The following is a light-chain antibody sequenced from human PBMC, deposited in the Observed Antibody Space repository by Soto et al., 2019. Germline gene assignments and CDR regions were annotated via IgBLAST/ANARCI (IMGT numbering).Light chain of an antibody. CDR2: AAS. CDR3: QXXXXAPYX. Sequence: DIQMTQSPSSLSASVGDRVTITCRASQGISNYLAWYQQKPGKVPKVLIYAASTLQSGVPSRFSGSGSGTDFTLTISSLXPXXXXTYXXQXXXXAPYXXXQGTKLEIK. V-gene: IGKV1-27*01. J-gene: IGKJ2*01. CDR1: QGISNY.